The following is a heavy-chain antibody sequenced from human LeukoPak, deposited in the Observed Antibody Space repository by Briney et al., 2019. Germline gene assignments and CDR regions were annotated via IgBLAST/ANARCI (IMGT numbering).Heavy chain of an antibody. D-gene: IGHD5-18*01. CDR2: ISGSGGST. J-gene: IGHJ4*02. V-gene: IGHV3-23*01. CDR3: AKGRGYNYGYIFGYFDY. Sequence: TGGSLRLSCAASGFTFSSCAMSWVRQAPGKGLEWVSAISGSGGSTYYADSVKGRFTISRDNAKNSLYLQMNSLRAEDTALYYCAKGRGYNYGYIFGYFDYWGQGTLVTVSS. CDR1: GFTFSSCA.